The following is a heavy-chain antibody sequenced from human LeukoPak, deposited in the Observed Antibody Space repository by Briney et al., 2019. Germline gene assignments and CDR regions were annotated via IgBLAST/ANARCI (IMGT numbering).Heavy chain of an antibody. CDR2: IYYSGSA. CDR1: GGSISSYY. D-gene: IGHD5-12*01. V-gene: IGHV4-59*01. Sequence: SETLSLTCTVSGGSISSYYWSWIRQPPGKGLEWIGFIYYSGSANYNPSLRSRVTMSVDTSMNQFSLKLTSVTAADTAVYYCARTGVVATSYFFDYWGQGILVTVSS. CDR3: ARTGVVATSYFFDY. J-gene: IGHJ4*02.